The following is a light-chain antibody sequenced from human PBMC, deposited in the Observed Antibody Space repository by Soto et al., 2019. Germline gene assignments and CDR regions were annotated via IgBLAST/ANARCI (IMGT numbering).Light chain of an antibody. CDR1: SSNIGSNY. J-gene: IGLJ1*01. CDR3: AAWDDSMSGHYV. V-gene: IGLV1-47*01. CDR2: RNN. Sequence: QSVLTHPPSASGTPGQRVTISCSVNSSNIGSNYVYWYQQLPGTAPKLLIYRNNQRPSGVPDRFSGSKSGTSASLAISGLRSEDEADYYCAAWDDSMSGHYVFGTGTKVTV.